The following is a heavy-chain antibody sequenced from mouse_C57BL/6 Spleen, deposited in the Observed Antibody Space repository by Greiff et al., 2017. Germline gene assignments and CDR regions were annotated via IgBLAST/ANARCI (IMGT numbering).Heavy chain of an antibody. CDR3: ARGVTTVGY. V-gene: IGHV5-17*01. CDR1: GFTFSDYG. D-gene: IGHD1-1*01. Sequence: EVKLMESGGGLVKPGGSLKLSCAASGFTFSDYGMHWVRQAPEKGLEWVAYISSGSSTIYYADTVKGRFTISRDNAKNTLFLQMTSLRSEDTAMYYCARGVTTVGYWGQGTSVTVSS. CDR2: ISSGSSTI. J-gene: IGHJ4*01.